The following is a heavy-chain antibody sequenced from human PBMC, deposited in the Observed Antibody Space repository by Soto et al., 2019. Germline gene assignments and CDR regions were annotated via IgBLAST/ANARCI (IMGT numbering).Heavy chain of an antibody. Sequence: SVKVSCKASGGTFSSYAISWVRQAPGQGLEWMGGIIPIFGTANYAQKFQGRVTITADESTSTAYMELSSLRSGDTAVYYCARVMVRGEPYYYGMDVWGQGTTVTVSS. CDR3: ARVMVRGEPYYYGMDV. CDR1: GGTFSSYA. J-gene: IGHJ6*02. D-gene: IGHD3-10*01. CDR2: IIPIFGTA. V-gene: IGHV1-69*13.